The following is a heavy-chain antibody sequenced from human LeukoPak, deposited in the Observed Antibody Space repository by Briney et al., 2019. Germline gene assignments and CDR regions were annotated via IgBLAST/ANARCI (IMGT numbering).Heavy chain of an antibody. CDR1: GFTFSSYS. D-gene: IGHD4-17*01. CDR2: ISSSSSTI. J-gene: IGHJ4*02. CDR3: ARGGPSYGDYSFDY. Sequence: GGSLRLSCAASGFTFSSYSMNWVRQAPGRGLEWVSYISSSSSTIYYADSVKGRFTISRDNAKNSLYLQMNSLRAEDTAVYYCARGGPSYGDYSFDYWGQGTLVTVSS. V-gene: IGHV3-48*01.